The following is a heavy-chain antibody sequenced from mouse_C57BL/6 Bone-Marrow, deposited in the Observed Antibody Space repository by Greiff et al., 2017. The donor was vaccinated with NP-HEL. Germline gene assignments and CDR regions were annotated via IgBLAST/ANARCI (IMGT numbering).Heavy chain of an antibody. J-gene: IGHJ3*01. Sequence: QVQLQQSGPELVKPGASVKISCKASGYSFSSSWMNWVKQRPGQGLEWIGRIYPGDGDTNYNGKFKGKATLTADKSSSTAYMQLSSLTSEDSAVYFCARERRAWFANWGQGTLVTVSA. CDR2: IYPGDGDT. CDR1: GYSFSSSW. CDR3: ARERRAWFAN. V-gene: IGHV1-82*01.